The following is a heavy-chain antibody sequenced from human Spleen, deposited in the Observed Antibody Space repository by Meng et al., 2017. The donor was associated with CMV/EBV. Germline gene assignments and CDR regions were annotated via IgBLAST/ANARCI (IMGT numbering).Heavy chain of an antibody. CDR2: IYHSGNT. CDR1: GGSIRSGDYY. Sequence: SGGSIRSGDYYWSWVRQPPGKGLEWIGYIYHSGNTYYNPSLKSQLSISVDTSKNQFSLKVYSVTAADTAVYYCATVPHFSSAYYFDHWGQGTLVTVSS. D-gene: IGHD3-3*02. V-gene: IGHV4-30-4*08. J-gene: IGHJ4*02. CDR3: ATVPHFSSAYYFDH.